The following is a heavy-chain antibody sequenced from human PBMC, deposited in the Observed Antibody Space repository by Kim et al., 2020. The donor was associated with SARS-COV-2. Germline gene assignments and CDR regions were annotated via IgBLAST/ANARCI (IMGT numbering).Heavy chain of an antibody. CDR1: GYTFTSYY. CDR3: ARSGCSGGSCLHYYYYYGMDV. J-gene: IGHJ6*02. D-gene: IGHD2-15*01. V-gene: IGHV1-46*01. Sequence: VSVKVSCKASGYTFTSYYMHWVRQAPGQGLEWMGIINPSGGSTSYAQKFQGRVTMTRDTSTSTVYMELSSLRSEDTAVYYCARSGCSGGSCLHYYYYYGMDVWGQGTTVTVSS. CDR2: INPSGGST.